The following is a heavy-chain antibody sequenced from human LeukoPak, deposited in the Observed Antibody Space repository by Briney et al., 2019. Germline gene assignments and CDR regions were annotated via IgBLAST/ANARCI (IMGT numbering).Heavy chain of an antibody. CDR3: ARRPTTDSSSWYDAFDI. D-gene: IGHD6-13*01. V-gene: IGHV4-59*08. CDR1: GGSLSSYY. J-gene: IGHJ3*02. Sequence: SETLSLTCTVSGGSLSSYYWSWIRQPPGKGLEWIGYIYYSGSTNYNPSLKSRVTISVDTSKNQFSLKLSSVTAADTAVYYCARRPTTDSSSWYDAFDIWGQGTMVTVSS. CDR2: IYYSGST.